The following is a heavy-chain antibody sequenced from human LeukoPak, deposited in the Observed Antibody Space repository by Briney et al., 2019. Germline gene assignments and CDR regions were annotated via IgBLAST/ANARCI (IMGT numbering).Heavy chain of an antibody. D-gene: IGHD4-17*01. CDR1: GFTFSRYD. Sequence: GGSLRLSCAASGFTFSRYDMHWVRQATGKGLEWVSVIDTGGDTYYAGSVKGRFTIPRDNFKNSLYLQMNSLRADDTAVYYCTSLTVTMGFDYCDYWGQGTLVTVSS. CDR3: TSLTVTMGFDYCDY. V-gene: IGHV3-13*01. CDR2: IDTGGDT. J-gene: IGHJ4*02.